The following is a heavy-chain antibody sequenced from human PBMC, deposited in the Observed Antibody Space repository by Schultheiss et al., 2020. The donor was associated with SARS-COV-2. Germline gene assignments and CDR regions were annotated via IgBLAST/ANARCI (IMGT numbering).Heavy chain of an antibody. J-gene: IGHJ6*02. CDR3: AREGDIVVVPAAKNYYYGMDV. CDR2: IYYSGST. V-gene: IGHV4-39*07. D-gene: IGHD2-2*01. CDR1: GGSISSGGYY. Sequence: SQTLSLTCTVSGGSISSGGYYWGWIRQPPGKGLEWIGSIYYSGSTYYNPSLKSRVTISVDTSKNQFSLKLSSVTAADTAVYYCAREGDIVVVPAAKNYYYGMDVWGQGTTVTVSS.